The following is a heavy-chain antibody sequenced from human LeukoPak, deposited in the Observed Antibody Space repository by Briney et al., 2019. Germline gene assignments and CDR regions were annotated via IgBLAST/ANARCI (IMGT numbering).Heavy chain of an antibody. V-gene: IGHV3-30*04. CDR3: AKAYGSSGYYPLDY. CDR1: GFTFSSYA. D-gene: IGHD3-22*01. CDR2: ISYDGSNK. Sequence: GGSLRLSCAASGFTFSSYAMHWVRQAPGKGLEWVAVISYDGSNKYYADSVKGRFTISRDNSKNTLYLQMNSLRAEDTAFYYCAKAYGSSGYYPLDYWGQGTLVTVSS. J-gene: IGHJ4*02.